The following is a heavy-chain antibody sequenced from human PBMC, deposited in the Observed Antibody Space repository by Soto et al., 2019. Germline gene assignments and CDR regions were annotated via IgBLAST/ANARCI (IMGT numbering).Heavy chain of an antibody. J-gene: IGHJ4*02. Sequence: EVRLVESGGGLVQPGGSLRLSCAASGFTFRSYWMYWVRQAPGKGLVWVSRINSDGSSTSYADSVNGRFTISRDNTKNTLYLQMNSLRVEDRAVYYCARDADWSSWSFDYWGQGTLVTVSS. D-gene: IGHD6-13*01. CDR2: INSDGSST. CDR3: ARDADWSSWSFDY. V-gene: IGHV3-74*01. CDR1: GFTFRSYW.